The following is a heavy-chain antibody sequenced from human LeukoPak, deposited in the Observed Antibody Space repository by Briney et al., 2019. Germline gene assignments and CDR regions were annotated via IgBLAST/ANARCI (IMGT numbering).Heavy chain of an antibody. D-gene: IGHD3-9*01. J-gene: IGHJ4*02. CDR1: GYTFTSYY. Sequence: VASVKVSCKASGYTFTSYYMHWVRQAPGQGLEWMGVINPSGGSTSYAQMFQGRVTMTRDTSTSRVYMELSSLRSEDTAVYYCARGSIDDILTGYYSRYYFDYWGQGTLVTVSS. CDR2: INPSGGST. V-gene: IGHV1-46*01. CDR3: ARGSIDDILTGYYSRYYFDY.